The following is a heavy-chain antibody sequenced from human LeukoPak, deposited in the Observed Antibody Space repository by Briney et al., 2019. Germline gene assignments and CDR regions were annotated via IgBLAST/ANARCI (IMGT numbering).Heavy chain of an antibody. V-gene: IGHV4-59*01. CDR2: IYYSGSA. J-gene: IGHJ4*02. CDR3: ARHYYDSSGYYEPQFDY. Sequence: PSETLSLTCTVSGGSISSYYWSWIRQPPGKGLEWIGYIYYSGSANYNPSLKSRVTISVDTSKNQFSLKLGSVTAADTAVYYCARHYYDSSGYYEPQFDYWGQGTLVTVSS. CDR1: GGSISSYY. D-gene: IGHD3-22*01.